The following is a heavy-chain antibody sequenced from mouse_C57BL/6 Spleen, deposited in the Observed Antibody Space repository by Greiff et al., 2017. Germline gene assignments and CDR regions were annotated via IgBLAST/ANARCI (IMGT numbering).Heavy chain of an antibody. CDR1: GFTFSSYA. J-gene: IGHJ4*01. CDR3: TREGTIVTPYYYAMDY. V-gene: IGHV5-9-1*02. D-gene: IGHD2-5*01. Sequence: EVHLVESGEGLVKPGGSLKLSCAASGFTFSSYAMSWVRQTPEKRLEWVAYISSGGDYIYYADTVKGRFNISRDNARNTLYLQMSRLKSEDTAMYYCTREGTIVTPYYYAMDYWGQGTSVTVSS. CDR2: ISSGGDYI.